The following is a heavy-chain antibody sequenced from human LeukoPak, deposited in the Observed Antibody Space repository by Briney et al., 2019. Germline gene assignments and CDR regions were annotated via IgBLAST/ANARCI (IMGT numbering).Heavy chain of an antibody. CDR1: SGSISSTHHY. V-gene: IGHV4-39*01. D-gene: IGHD4-17*01. CDR2: IYYTGTT. J-gene: IGHJ5*02. CDR3: ARLLKDDYGPGWFDP. Sequence: SETLSLTCTVSSGSISSTHHYWAWIRQPPGKGLEWIATIYYTGTTYYNPSLKSRVTMSVDTSKNQFSLKMTFVTAADAAAYYCARLLKDDYGPGWFDPWGQGTLVTVSP.